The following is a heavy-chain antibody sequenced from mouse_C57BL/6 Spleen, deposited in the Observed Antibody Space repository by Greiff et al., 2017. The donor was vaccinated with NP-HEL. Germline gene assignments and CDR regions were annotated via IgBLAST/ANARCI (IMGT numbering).Heavy chain of an antibody. Sequence: EVMLVESGEGLVKPGGSLKLSCAASGFTFSSYAMSWVRQTPEKRLEWVAYISSGGDYIYYAATVKGRFTISRDNSRNTLYLQMSSMKSEDTAMDYCTRDYYGSFDYWGQGTTLTVSS. CDR3: TRDYYGSFDY. D-gene: IGHD1-1*01. CDR2: ISSGGDYI. CDR1: GFTFSSYA. V-gene: IGHV5-9-1*02. J-gene: IGHJ2*01.